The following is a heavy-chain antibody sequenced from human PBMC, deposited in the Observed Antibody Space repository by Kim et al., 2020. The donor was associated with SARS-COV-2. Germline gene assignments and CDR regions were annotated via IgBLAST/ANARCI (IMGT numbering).Heavy chain of an antibody. CDR2: ISGSGGTT. D-gene: IGHD2-15*01. CDR3: AKRYCSGGTCYSIDY. Sequence: GGSLRLSCAASGFTFRSHAMNWVRQAPGKGLEWVSGISGSGGTTNYPDSVKGRFTISRDNSKNTLYLQMNSLRAEDTAVYYCAKRYCSGGTCYSIDYWGQGTLVTVSS. CDR1: GFTFRSHA. V-gene: IGHV3-23*01. J-gene: IGHJ4*02.